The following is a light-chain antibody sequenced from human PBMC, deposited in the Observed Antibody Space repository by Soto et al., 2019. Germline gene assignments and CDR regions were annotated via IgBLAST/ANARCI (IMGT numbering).Light chain of an antibody. CDR2: KAS. CDR3: QQYNSYPLT. V-gene: IGKV1-5*03. J-gene: IGKJ5*01. CDR1: QSIRRL. Sequence: DIQMTQSPSTLSASVGDRVTITCRASQSIRRLLAWYQQKPGRAPTLLIYKASTLESGVPSRFSGSGSGTEFSLTISSLQPDDFATYYCQQYNSYPLTFGQGTRLEIK.